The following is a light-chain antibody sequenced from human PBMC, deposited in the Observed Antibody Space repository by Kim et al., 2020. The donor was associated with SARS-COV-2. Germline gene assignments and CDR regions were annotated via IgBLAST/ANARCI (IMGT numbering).Light chain of an antibody. CDR1: ELGDKN. CDR3: QAWDSSTVV. V-gene: IGLV3-1*01. J-gene: IGLJ2*01. Sequence: GSPEQAAHIPSAGNELGDKNVCWYQQKAGRGPVVVLYEDRKRPSGIPERVSGSNSGNTAALTISGTQAMGEADYYCQAWDSSTVVFGGGTQLSV. CDR2: EDR.